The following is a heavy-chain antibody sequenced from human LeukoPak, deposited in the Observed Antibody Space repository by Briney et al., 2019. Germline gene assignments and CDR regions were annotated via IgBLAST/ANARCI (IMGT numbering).Heavy chain of an antibody. CDR1: GFTFSAYE. D-gene: IGHD6-13*01. CDR3: AKDRVYSSSWYGGLDY. J-gene: IGHJ4*02. Sequence: PGGSLRLSCAVSGFTFSAYEMSWVRQAPGKGLEWVSGISGSGGSTYYADSVKGRFTISRDNSKNTVYLQMDSLRAEDTAVYYCAKDRVYSSSWYGGLDYWGQGTLVTVSS. CDR2: ISGSGGST. V-gene: IGHV3-23*01.